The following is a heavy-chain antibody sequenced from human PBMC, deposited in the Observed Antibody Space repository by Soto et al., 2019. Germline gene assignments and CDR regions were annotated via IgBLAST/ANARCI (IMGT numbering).Heavy chain of an antibody. J-gene: IGHJ6*02. CDR1: GGSISSGGYY. Sequence: SETLSLTCTVSGGSISSGGYYWSWIRQHPGKGLEWIGYIYYGGSTYYNPSLKSRVTISVDTSKNQFSLKLSSVTAADTAVYYCARDLLLWFGELRYYYYGMDVWGQGTTVTVSS. CDR3: ARDLLLWFGELRYYYYGMDV. V-gene: IGHV4-31*03. CDR2: IYYGGST. D-gene: IGHD3-10*01.